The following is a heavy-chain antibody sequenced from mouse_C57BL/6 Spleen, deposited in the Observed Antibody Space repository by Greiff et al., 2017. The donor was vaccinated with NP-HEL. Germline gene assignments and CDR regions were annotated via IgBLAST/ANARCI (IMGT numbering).Heavy chain of an antibody. D-gene: IGHD1-1*01. J-gene: IGHJ2*01. V-gene: IGHV3-6*01. Sequence: EVKLQESGPGLVKPSQSLSLTCSVTGYSITSGYYWNWIRQFPGNKLEWMGYISYDGSNNYNPSLKNRISITRDTSKNQFFLKLNSVTTEDTATYYCARLITTVVFDYWGQGTTLTVSS. CDR1: GYSITSGYY. CDR3: ARLITTVVFDY. CDR2: ISYDGSN.